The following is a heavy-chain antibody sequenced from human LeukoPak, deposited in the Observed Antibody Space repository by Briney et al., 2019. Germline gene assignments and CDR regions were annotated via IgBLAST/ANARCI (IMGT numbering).Heavy chain of an antibody. Sequence: ASVKVSCKASGYTFTNYGISWVRQAPGQVLGWMGWISAYNGNTNYAQKLQGRVTMTTDTSTSTAYMELRSLRSDDTAVYYCARDHCSGGSCYNNDAFDIWGQGTMVTVSS. D-gene: IGHD2-15*01. V-gene: IGHV1-18*01. CDR3: ARDHCSGGSCYNNDAFDI. J-gene: IGHJ3*02. CDR2: ISAYNGNT. CDR1: GYTFTNYG.